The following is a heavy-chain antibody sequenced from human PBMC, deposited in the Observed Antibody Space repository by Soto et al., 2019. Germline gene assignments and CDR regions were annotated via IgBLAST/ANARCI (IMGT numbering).Heavy chain of an antibody. CDR1: GYSFTSYW. CDR2: IDPSDSYT. J-gene: IGHJ3*02. CDR3: ARKTTYYYDSSGYWAAFDI. Sequence: GESLKISCKGSGYSFTSYWISWVRQMPVKGLEWMGRIDPSDSYTNYSPSFQGHVTISADKSISTAYLQWSSLKASDTAMYYCARKTTYYYDSSGYWAAFDIWGKGTMVTVSS. V-gene: IGHV5-10-1*01. D-gene: IGHD3-22*01.